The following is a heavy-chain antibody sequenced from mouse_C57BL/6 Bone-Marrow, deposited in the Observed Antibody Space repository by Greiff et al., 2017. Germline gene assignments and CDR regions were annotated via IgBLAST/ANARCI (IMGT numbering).Heavy chain of an antibody. Sequence: FQLQQSGPELVKPGASVKISCKASGYAFSSSWMNWVKQRPGTGLEWIGRIYPGDGDTNYNGKFKGKATLTADKSSSTAYMQLSSLTSEDSAVYFCATYYYGSSYGYWGQGTTLTVSS. CDR3: ATYYYGSSYGY. D-gene: IGHD1-1*01. J-gene: IGHJ2*01. V-gene: IGHV1-82*01. CDR2: IYPGDGDT. CDR1: GYAFSSSW.